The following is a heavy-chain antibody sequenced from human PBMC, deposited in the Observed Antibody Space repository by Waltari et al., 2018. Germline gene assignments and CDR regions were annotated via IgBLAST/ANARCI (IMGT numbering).Heavy chain of an antibody. J-gene: IGHJ4*02. CDR3: TRQVLGYCTSAACRRLES. D-gene: IGHD2-2*03. CDR1: AYSINSGFY. Sequence: QVHLQESGPGLLKASETLSLTCGVSAYSINSGFYWGWIRQPPGKGLEWVATIYHDGTTYYNPSLKSRATISMDTSKNHVSLKLQSVTAADTAVYYCTRQVLGYCTSAACRRLESWGQGTLVTVSS. V-gene: IGHV4-38-2*01. CDR2: IYHDGTT.